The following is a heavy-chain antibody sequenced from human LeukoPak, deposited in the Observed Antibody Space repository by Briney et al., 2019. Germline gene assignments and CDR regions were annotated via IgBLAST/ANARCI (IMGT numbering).Heavy chain of an antibody. J-gene: IGHJ3*02. CDR3: AREAAAGGDAFDI. D-gene: IGHD6-13*01. V-gene: IGHV4-59*01. CDR2: IYYSGGT. Sequence: PSETLSLTCTVSGGSISDYYWSWIRQPPGKGLEWIGYIYYSGGTNYNPSLKSRVTISVDTSKNQFSLKLSSVTAADTAVYYCAREAAAGGDAFDIWGQGTTVTVSS. CDR1: GGSISDYY.